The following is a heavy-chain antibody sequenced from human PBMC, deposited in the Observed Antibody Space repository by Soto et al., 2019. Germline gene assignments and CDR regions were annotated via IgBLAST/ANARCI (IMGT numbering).Heavy chain of an antibody. Sequence: EVQLLESGGGLVQPGGSLRLSCAASGFTFTYYSMSWVRQAPGKGLEWVSHISGSGDAIYYADSVKGRFTISRDNSKNTLYLQMNSLRADDTAVYYCADPVQAATHYDYYDLDVWGQGTTVTVSS. V-gene: IGHV3-23*01. D-gene: IGHD2-2*01. CDR3: ADPVQAATHYDYYDLDV. J-gene: IGHJ6*02. CDR2: ISGSGDAI. CDR1: GFTFTYYS.